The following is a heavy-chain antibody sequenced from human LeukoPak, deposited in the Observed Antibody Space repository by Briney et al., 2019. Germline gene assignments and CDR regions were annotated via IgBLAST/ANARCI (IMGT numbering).Heavy chain of an antibody. CDR1: GFTFSSYA. J-gene: IGHJ1*01. CDR3: AKVSGGGSPVGYFQH. V-gene: IGHV3-23*01. Sequence: GGSLRLSCAASGFTFSSYAMSWVRQAPGKGLEWVSAISGSGGSTYYADSVKGRLTISRDNSKNTLYLQMNSLRAEDTAVYYCAKVSGGGSPVGYFQHWGQGTLVTVSS. CDR2: ISGSGGST. D-gene: IGHD2-15*01.